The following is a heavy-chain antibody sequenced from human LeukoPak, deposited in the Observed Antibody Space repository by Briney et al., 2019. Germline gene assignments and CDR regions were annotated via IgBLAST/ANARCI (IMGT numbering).Heavy chain of an antibody. CDR3: ARDPGDDYVWGSYSTWTDY. D-gene: IGHD3-16*01. J-gene: IGHJ4*02. CDR2: IIPIFGTA. CDR1: GGTFSSYA. V-gene: IGHV1-69*05. Sequence: SVKVSCKASGGTFSSYAISWARQAPGQGLEWMGGIIPIFGTANYAQKFQGRVTITTDESTSTAYMELSSLRSEDTAVYYCARDPGDDYVWGSYSTWTDYWGQGTLVTVSS.